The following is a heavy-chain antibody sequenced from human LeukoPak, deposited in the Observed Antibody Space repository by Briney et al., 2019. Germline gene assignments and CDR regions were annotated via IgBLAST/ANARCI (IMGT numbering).Heavy chain of an antibody. Sequence: GASVKVSCKASGYTFTGYYMHWVRQAPGQGPEWMGWINPNSGGTNYAQKFQGRVTMTRDTSISTAYMELSRLRSDDTAVYYCARDLFDSSGYLNYWGQGTLVTVSS. J-gene: IGHJ4*02. D-gene: IGHD3-22*01. CDR2: INPNSGGT. CDR3: ARDLFDSSGYLNY. CDR1: GYTFTGYY. V-gene: IGHV1-2*02.